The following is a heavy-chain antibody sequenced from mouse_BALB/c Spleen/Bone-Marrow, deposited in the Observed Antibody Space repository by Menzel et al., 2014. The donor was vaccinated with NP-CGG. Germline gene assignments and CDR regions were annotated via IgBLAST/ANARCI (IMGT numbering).Heavy chain of an antibody. Sequence: EVMLVESGGGLVQPGGSLKLSCAASGFTFSSYTMSWVRQTPEKRLEWVAYISNGGGSTYYPDTVKGRFTIPRDNAKNTLYLQMSSLKSEDTAMYYCARGIYYYGSSCAYWGQGTLVTVSA. CDR2: ISNGGGST. J-gene: IGHJ3*01. D-gene: IGHD1-1*01. V-gene: IGHV5-12-2*01. CDR3: ARGIYYYGSSCAY. CDR1: GFTFSSYT.